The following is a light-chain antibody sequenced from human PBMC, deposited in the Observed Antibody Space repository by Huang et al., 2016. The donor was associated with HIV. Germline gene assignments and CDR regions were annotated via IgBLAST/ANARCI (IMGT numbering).Light chain of an antibody. Sequence: DIQMTQSPSTLSASVGDRVTITCRVSQSISYWLAWYQQKPGKAPNLLIYKSSTLQSGVPSRFSGSGSGTEFTLTISSLQPDDFATYYCQQYNSYSWTFGQGTKVEIK. CDR1: QSISYW. J-gene: IGKJ1*01. CDR2: KSS. CDR3: QQYNSYSWT. V-gene: IGKV1-5*03.